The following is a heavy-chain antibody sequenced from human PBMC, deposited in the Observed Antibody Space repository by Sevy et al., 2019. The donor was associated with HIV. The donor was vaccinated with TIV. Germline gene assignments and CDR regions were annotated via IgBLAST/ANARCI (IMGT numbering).Heavy chain of an antibody. CDR1: GFTFSSYE. CDR2: ITLSGSTT. D-gene: IGHD6-19*01. V-gene: IGHV3-48*03. Sequence: GGSLRLSCAASGFTFSSYEMNWVRQAPGKGLEWISYITLSGSTTYYADSVKGRFTISRDNAKNSLYLQMNSLRAEDTAVYYCARDRQGITVAGTAIDYWVQGTLVTVSS. CDR3: ARDRQGITVAGTAIDY. J-gene: IGHJ4*02.